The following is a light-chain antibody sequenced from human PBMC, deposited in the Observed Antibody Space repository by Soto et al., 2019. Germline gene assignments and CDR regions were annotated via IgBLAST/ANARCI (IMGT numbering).Light chain of an antibody. CDR3: QQYNSYSPEKT. CDR1: QDIDTS. V-gene: IGKV1-5*01. CDR2: DAS. Sequence: GDRVTITCRASQDIDTSLAWYQQKPGKAPKLLIYDASSLESGVPSRFSGSGSGTEFTLTISSLQPDDFATYYCQQYNSYSPEKTFGQGTKVDIK. J-gene: IGKJ1*01.